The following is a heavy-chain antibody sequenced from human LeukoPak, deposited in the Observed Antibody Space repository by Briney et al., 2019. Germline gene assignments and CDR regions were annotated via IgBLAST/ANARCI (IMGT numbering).Heavy chain of an antibody. CDR1: GFTVSSKY. J-gene: IGHJ6*02. D-gene: IGHD3-22*01. CDR2: IYSGGDT. CDR3: ARDGCDSSGYYYNYYYYGMDV. V-gene: IGHV3-66*01. Sequence: GGSLRLSCAASGFTVSSKYMSWVRQAPGKGLEWVSVIYSGGDTYYGDSVKGRFTISRDNSENTLDLQMDSLRAEDTAVYYCARDGCDSSGYYYNYYYYGMDVWGQGTTVTVSS.